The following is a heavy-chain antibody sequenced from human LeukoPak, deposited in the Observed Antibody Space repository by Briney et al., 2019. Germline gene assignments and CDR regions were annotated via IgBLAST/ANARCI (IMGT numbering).Heavy chain of an antibody. CDR3: ARHLVGSSGWYRGGYYYYGMDV. J-gene: IGHJ6*02. Sequence: PSETLSLTCSVSGGSISSSSYYWGWIRQPPGKGLEWIGSIYYSGSTYYNPSLKSRVTISVDTSKNQFSLKLSSVTAADTAVYYCARHLVGSSGWYRGGYYYYGMDVWGQGTTVTVSS. V-gene: IGHV4-39*01. CDR1: GGSISSSSYY. D-gene: IGHD6-19*01. CDR2: IYYSGST.